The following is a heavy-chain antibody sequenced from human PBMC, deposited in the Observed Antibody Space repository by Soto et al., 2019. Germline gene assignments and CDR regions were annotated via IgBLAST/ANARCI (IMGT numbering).Heavy chain of an antibody. CDR1: GFSFSSYA. D-gene: IGHD3-16*01. CDR2: ISYDVNYI. J-gene: IGHJ6*02. CDR3: AKGILSATIGPYAMDV. Sequence: GGSLRLSCEASGFSFSSYAMHWVRQAPGKGLQGVGVISYDVNYIYYADSAKGLFTIARDNSKNTLYVQVNSLRPEDTAVYYCAKGILSATIGPYAMDVWGQGTTVTVSS. V-gene: IGHV3-30*18.